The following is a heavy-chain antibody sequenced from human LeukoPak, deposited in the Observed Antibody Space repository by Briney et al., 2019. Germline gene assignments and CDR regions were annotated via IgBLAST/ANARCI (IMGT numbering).Heavy chain of an antibody. CDR3: ARVDTMIAFDY. CDR1: GFTFSSYW. J-gene: IGHJ4*02. V-gene: IGHV3-7*01. Sequence: GGSLRLSCAASGFTFSSYWMSWVRQAPGKGLEWVANIKQDGSEKYYVDSVKGRFTISRDNAKNSLYLQMNSLRAEDTAMYYCARVDTMIAFDYWGQGTLVTVSS. CDR2: IKQDGSEK. D-gene: IGHD3-22*01.